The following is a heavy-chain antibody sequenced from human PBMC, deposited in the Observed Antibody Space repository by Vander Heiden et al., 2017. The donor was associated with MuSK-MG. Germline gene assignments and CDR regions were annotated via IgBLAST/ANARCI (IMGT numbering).Heavy chain of an antibody. J-gene: IGHJ6*03. CDR2: ISSSGSTI. V-gene: IGHV3-11*01. D-gene: IGHD3-3*01. CDR1: GFTSSDYH. Sequence: QVQLVESGGGLVQPGGSLRLSCAASGFTSSDYHMSWIREAPGKGLEWVSYISSSGSTIYYADSVKGRFTISRDNAKNSLYLQMNSLRAEDTAVYYCARGEYYDFWSGVWNYMDVWGKGTTVTVSS. CDR3: ARGEYYDFWSGVWNYMDV.